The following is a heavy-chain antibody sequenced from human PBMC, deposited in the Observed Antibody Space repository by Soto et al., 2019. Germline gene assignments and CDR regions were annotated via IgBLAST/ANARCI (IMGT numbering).Heavy chain of an antibody. CDR1: GYTFTKYG. Sequence: VQLVQSGVEVKKPGASVKVSCKASGYTFTKYGISWVRQAPGQGLEWMGWINTYNGNTNYAQKVQGRVTMTTETSTSTAYMELRSLRSDDTAVYYCARDLLYSTRSTVRFDIWGQGTMLTVSS. CDR3: ARDLLYSTRSTVRFDI. V-gene: IGHV1-18*01. J-gene: IGHJ3*02. CDR2: INTYNGNT. D-gene: IGHD6-13*01.